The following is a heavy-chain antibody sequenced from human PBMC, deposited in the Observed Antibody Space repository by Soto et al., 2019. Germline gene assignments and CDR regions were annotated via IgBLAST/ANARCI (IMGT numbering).Heavy chain of an antibody. CDR1: GFTFSSYA. V-gene: IGHV3-30-3*01. Sequence: GGSLRLSCAASGFTFSSYAMHWVRQAPGKGLEWVAVISYDGSNKYYADSVKGRFTISRDNSKNTLYLQMNSLRAEDTAVYYCAKVLRGELPPALDYWGQGTLVTVSS. CDR3: AKVLRGELPPALDY. CDR2: ISYDGSNK. D-gene: IGHD1-26*01. J-gene: IGHJ4*02.